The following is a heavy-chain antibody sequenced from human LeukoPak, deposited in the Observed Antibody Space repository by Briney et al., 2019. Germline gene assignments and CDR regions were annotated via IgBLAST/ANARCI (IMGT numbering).Heavy chain of an antibody. CDR1: GGTFSSYA. CDR2: IIPIFGTA. Sequence: ASVKVSCKASGGTFSSYAISWVRQAPGQGLEWMGGIIPIFGTANYAQKFQGRVTITADESTSTAYMELSSLRSEDTAVYYCAINIVVVVVAKNRWFDPWGQGTLVTVSS. CDR3: AINIVVVVVAKNRWFDP. J-gene: IGHJ5*02. V-gene: IGHV1-69*13. D-gene: IGHD2-15*01.